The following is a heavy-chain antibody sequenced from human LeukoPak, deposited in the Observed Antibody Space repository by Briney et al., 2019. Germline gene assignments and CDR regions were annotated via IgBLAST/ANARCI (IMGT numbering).Heavy chain of an antibody. CDR2: IDTIGRTI. CDR1: GFSFSHYE. Sequence: GGSLRLSCAASGFSFSHYEMNWVRQAPGKGLEWVAYIDTIGRTIYYADSVKGRFTISRDNAKNSLYLQMNSLRAEDTAVYYCARDLPISDSSGYYLDYWGQGTVVTVSS. V-gene: IGHV3-48*03. J-gene: IGHJ4*02. D-gene: IGHD3-22*01. CDR3: ARDLPISDSSGYYLDY.